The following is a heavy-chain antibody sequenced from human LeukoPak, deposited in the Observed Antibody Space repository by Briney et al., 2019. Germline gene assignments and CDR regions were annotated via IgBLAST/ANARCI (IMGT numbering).Heavy chain of an antibody. J-gene: IGHJ6*02. CDR3: ARKLFQVEGTYYYYGMDV. V-gene: IGHV1-18*01. CDR2: ISVYNGNT. CDR1: VYTFTNYG. D-gene: IGHD1-1*01. Sequence: ASVQVSLKSSVYTFTNYGISWVRPAPGQGLAWVGWISVYNGNTNYAQKLQGRVTMTTDTSTSTAYMELRSLRSDDTAVYYCARKLFQVEGTYYYYGMDVWGQGTTVTVSS.